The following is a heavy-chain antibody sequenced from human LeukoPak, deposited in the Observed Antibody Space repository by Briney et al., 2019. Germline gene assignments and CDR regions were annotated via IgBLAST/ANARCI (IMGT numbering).Heavy chain of an antibody. J-gene: IGHJ4*02. V-gene: IGHV3-23*01. CDR3: AKARSRGYSYVIDY. CDR2: ISGSGGST. CDR1: GFPFSAYA. Sequence: GGSLRLSCAASGFPFSAYAMSWVRQAPGKGLEWVSAISGSGGSTYYADSVKGRFTITRDNSKNTLYLQMNSLRAEDTAVYYCAKARSRGYSYVIDYWGQGTLVTVSS. D-gene: IGHD5-18*01.